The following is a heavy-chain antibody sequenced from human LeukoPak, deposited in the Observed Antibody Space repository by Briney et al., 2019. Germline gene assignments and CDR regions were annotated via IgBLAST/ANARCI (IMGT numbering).Heavy chain of an antibody. J-gene: IGHJ4*02. V-gene: IGHV4-39*01. CDR1: GGSISSSSYY. D-gene: IGHD1-26*01. CDR3: ARQRDGGSGSYYSTPNYFDY. CDR2: IYYSGST. Sequence: PSETLSLTCTVSGGSISSSSYYWGWIRQPPGKGLEWIGSIYYSGSTYYNPSLKSRVTISVDTSKNQFSLKLSSVTAADTAVYYCARQRDGGSGSYYSTPNYFDYWGQGTLVTVSS.